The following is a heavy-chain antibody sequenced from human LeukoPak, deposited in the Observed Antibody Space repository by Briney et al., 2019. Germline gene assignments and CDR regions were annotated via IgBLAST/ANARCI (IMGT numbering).Heavy chain of an antibody. CDR1: GFPFSGYW. V-gene: IGHV3-7*01. J-gene: IGHJ4*02. CDR3: SRSLDY. CDR2: IKEDGSEQ. Sequence: GGPLRLSCAASGFPFSGYWMDWVRQAPGKGMEWVANIKEDGSEQHYADSVRGRFTISRDNAKNSLYLEMNGLRAEDTAVYYCSRSLDYWGQGALVTVSS.